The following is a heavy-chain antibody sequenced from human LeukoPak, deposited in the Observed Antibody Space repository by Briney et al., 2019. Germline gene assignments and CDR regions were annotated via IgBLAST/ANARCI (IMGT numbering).Heavy chain of an antibody. V-gene: IGHV3-33*01. CDR2: IWSDGSNQ. CDR3: ARDRSSSGALVDY. Sequence: PGGSLRLSCAASGFTFSNSGMHWVRQAPGKGLEWVAVIWSDGSNQYYADFVKGRFTISRDNSKNTLYLQMNSLRAEDTAVYSCARDRSSSGALVDYWGQGTLVTVSS. CDR1: GFTFSNSG. D-gene: IGHD6-19*01. J-gene: IGHJ4*02.